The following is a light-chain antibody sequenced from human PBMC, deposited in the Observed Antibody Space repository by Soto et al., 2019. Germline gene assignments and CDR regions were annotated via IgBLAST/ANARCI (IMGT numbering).Light chain of an antibody. CDR2: GVF. CDR1: QTVGFD. CDR3: QQYNSYPRT. V-gene: IGKV3-15*01. J-gene: IGKJ4*02. Sequence: EIVMTQSPATLSVSPWARGTLSCRASQTVGFDLAWYQQKPGQAPRLVIYGVFTRITGIPARFSGSGSGTEFTLTISSLQSEDFATYYCQQYNSYPRTFGGGTKVDIK.